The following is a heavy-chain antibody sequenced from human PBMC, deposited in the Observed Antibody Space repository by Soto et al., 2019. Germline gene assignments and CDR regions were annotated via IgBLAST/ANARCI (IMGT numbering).Heavy chain of an antibody. CDR1: GYTFTSYH. Sequence: QVQLMHSGTAVEKPGASVKVSCKGSGYTFTSYHINWVRQATGQELEWMGWMNPNSGNTGYAQTLQGRVTMTWDTSISTAYMELSSLRFEDTAMYYCARGHISSTKNWLDPWGQGTLVTVSS. J-gene: IGHJ5*02. V-gene: IGHV1-8*01. CDR2: MNPNSGNT. D-gene: IGHD6-6*01. CDR3: ARGHISSTKNWLDP.